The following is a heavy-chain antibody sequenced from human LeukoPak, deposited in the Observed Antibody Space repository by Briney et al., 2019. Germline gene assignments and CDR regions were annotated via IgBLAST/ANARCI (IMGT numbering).Heavy chain of an antibody. CDR3: AKATTVVRTGVDY. CDR1: GFTFSSYG. CDR2: ISGSGGST. V-gene: IGHV3-23*01. Sequence: PGGTLRLSCAASGFTFSSYGMSWVRQAPGKGLEWVSAISGSGGSTYYADSVKGRFTISRDNSKNTLYLQMNSLRAEDTAVYYCAKATTVVRTGVDYWGQGTLVTVSS. D-gene: IGHD4-23*01. J-gene: IGHJ4*02.